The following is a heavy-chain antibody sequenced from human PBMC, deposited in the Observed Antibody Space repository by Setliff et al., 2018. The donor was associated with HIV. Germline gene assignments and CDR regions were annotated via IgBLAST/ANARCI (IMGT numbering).Heavy chain of an antibody. CDR2: INHSGST. D-gene: IGHD5-18*01. CDR1: GGSFSGYY. Sequence: SETLSLTCAVYGGSFSGYYWSWIRQPPGKGLEWIREINHSGSTNYNPSLKSRVTISGDTSKNQFSLKLSSVTAADTAVYYCARGGGIRGYSFPYYFDYWGQGTLVTVSS. J-gene: IGHJ4*02. CDR3: ARGGGIRGYSFPYYFDY. V-gene: IGHV4-34*01.